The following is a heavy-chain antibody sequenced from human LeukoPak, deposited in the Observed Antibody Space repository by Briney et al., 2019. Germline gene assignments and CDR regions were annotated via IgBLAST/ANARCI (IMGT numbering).Heavy chain of an antibody. Sequence: SETLSLTCTVSGGSISSYYWSWIRQPPGKGLEWIGYIYYSGSTNYNPSLKSRVTISVDTSKNQFSLKLSSVTAADTAVYYCASEYGSGYYYAVYWGQGTLVTVSS. D-gene: IGHD3-22*01. CDR2: IYYSGST. CDR1: GGSISSYY. V-gene: IGHV4-59*12. J-gene: IGHJ4*02. CDR3: ASEYGSGYYYAVY.